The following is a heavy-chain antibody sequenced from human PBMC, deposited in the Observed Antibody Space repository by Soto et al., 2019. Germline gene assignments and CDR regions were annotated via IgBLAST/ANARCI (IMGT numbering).Heavy chain of an antibody. D-gene: IGHD6-19*01. CDR2: VYYTGST. Sequence: PSETLSLTCSVSGGSISGSYWSWIRQCPGEGLEWLGYVYYTGSTNYSPSLRSRVGISVDTSKNEFSLRLSSVTAADTAVYFCARSVAVPGAHIDYWGQGTQVTVS. CDR1: GGSISGSY. V-gene: IGHV4-59*01. J-gene: IGHJ4*02. CDR3: ARSVAVPGAHIDY.